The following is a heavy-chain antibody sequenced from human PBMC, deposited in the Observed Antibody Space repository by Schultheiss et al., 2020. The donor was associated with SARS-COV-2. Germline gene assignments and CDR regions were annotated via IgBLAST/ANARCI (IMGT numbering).Heavy chain of an antibody. J-gene: IGHJ5*02. CDR1: GGSISSSSYY. CDR2: IYYSGST. D-gene: IGHD1-20*01. Sequence: SQTLSLTCTVSGGSISSSSYYWGWIRQPPGKGLEWIGYIYYSGSTYYNPSLKSRVTISVDTSKNQFSLKLSSVTAADTAVYYCAREPYLTGTTRVDWFDPWGQGTLVTVSS. V-gene: IGHV4-30-4*08. CDR3: AREPYLTGTTRVDWFDP.